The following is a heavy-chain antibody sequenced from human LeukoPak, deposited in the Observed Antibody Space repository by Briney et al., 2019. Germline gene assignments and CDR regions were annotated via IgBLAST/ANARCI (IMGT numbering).Heavy chain of an antibody. Sequence: GGSLRLSCAASGFTFSGSAMHWVRQASGKGLEWVSVIYSGGSTYYADSVKGRFTISRDNSKNTLYLQMNSLRAEDTAVYYCARGSGYDSYAFDIWGQGTMVTVSS. J-gene: IGHJ3*02. D-gene: IGHD5-12*01. CDR3: ARGSGYDSYAFDI. CDR2: IYSGGST. CDR1: GFTFSGSA. V-gene: IGHV3-53*01.